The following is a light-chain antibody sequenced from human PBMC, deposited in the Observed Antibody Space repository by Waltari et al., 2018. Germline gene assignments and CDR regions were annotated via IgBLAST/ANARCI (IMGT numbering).Light chain of an antibody. V-gene: IGKV3-11*01. CDR2: DAS. CDR3: QQRSSWPYS. Sequence: EIVLTQSPATLSLSPGEGATISCRASQSVGRFLAWYQQKPGQAPRLLIYDASNRATGIPARFSASGSGTDFTLTLSSLEPEDFAVSYCQQRSSWPYSFGQGTKLEIK. CDR1: QSVGRF. J-gene: IGKJ2*03.